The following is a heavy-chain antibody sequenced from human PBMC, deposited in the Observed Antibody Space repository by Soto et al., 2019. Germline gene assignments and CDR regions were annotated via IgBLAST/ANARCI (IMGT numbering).Heavy chain of an antibody. V-gene: IGHV3-74*01. CDR2: MNNLGSST. CDR3: GTVFEH. CDR1: GLAFTNAW. Sequence: EVQLVESGGGLVQPGGSLRLSCAASGLAFTNAWMHWVRQGPGEGLVWVSGMNNLGSSTYYADSVQGRFTVSRDDTKNTVFLQMNSLRAEDTGVYFCGTVFEHWGQGVLVTVSS. J-gene: IGHJ4*02.